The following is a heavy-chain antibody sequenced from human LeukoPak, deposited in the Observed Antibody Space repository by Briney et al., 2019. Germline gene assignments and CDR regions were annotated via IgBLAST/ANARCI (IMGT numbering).Heavy chain of an antibody. Sequence: PSETLSLTCAVSGLSISSGGYSWSWIRQPPGKGLEWIGYIYHSGSTYYNPSLKSRVTISVDRSKNQFSLKLSSVTAADTAVYYCARGQTAMGPYFDYWGQGTLVTVSS. V-gene: IGHV4-30-2*01. CDR3: ARGQTAMGPYFDY. J-gene: IGHJ4*02. D-gene: IGHD5-18*01. CDR2: IYHSGST. CDR1: GLSISSGGYS.